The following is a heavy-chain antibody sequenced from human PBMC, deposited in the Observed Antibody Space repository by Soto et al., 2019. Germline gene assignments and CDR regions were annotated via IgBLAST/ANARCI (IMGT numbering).Heavy chain of an antibody. J-gene: IGHJ1*01. CDR3: ARWGTTGGLDV. CDR1: GFTFRSYV. D-gene: IGHD3-16*01. V-gene: IGHV3-30*19. CDR2: TSYDGSNK. Sequence: QVQLVESGGGVVQPGTSLRVSCVGSGFTFRSYVIHWVRQAPGKGLEWVALTSYDGSNKYYGDSVRGRFTISGDNSRNTVDLQMDSLRVEDTALYYCARWGTTGGLDVWGQGTLVSVSS.